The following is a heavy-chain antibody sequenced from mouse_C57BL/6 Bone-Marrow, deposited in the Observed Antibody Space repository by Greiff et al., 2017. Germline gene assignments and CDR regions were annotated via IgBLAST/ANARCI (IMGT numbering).Heavy chain of an antibody. Sequence: QVQLQQPGAELVMPGASVKLSCKASGYTFTSYWMHWVKQRPGQGLEWIGEIDPSDCYTNYNQNVKGKSTLTVDKSSSTAYMQLSSLTSEDSAVYYCARMGYYYGSSFYWYFDVWGTGTTVTVSS. CDR2: IDPSDCYT. D-gene: IGHD1-1*01. CDR1: GYTFTSYW. CDR3: ARMGYYYGSSFYWYFDV. V-gene: IGHV1-69*01. J-gene: IGHJ1*03.